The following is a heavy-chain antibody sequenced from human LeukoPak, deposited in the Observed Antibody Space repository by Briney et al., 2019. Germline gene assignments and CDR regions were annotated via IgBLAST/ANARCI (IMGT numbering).Heavy chain of an antibody. Sequence: ASVKVSCKASGGTFSSYAISWVRQAPGQGLEWMGWISAYNGNTNYAQKLQGRVTMTTVTSTSTAYMELRSLRSEDTAVYYCATPPLIYDFWKTGGDYWGQGTLVTVSS. V-gene: IGHV1-18*01. CDR1: GGTFSSYA. CDR3: ATPPLIYDFWKTGGDY. CDR2: ISAYNGNT. J-gene: IGHJ4*02. D-gene: IGHD3-3*01.